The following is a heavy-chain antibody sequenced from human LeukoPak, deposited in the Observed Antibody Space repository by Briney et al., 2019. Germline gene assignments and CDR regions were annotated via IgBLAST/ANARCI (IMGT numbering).Heavy chain of an antibody. CDR2: IYYSGSA. CDR1: GGSISSYF. Sequence: SETLSLTCTVSGGSISSYFWSWIRQPPGKGLEWIGYIYYSGSANYNPSLKSRVTISVDTSKNQFSLRLSSVTAADTAVYYCARGAGNFDYWGQGTLVTVSS. V-gene: IGHV4-59*01. J-gene: IGHJ4*02. CDR3: ARGAGNFDY. D-gene: IGHD6-19*01.